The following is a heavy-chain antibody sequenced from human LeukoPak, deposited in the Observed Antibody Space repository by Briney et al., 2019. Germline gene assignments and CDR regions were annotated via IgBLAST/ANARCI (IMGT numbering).Heavy chain of an antibody. J-gene: IGHJ3*02. CDR3: ARPNCSSTSCSIHDAFDI. D-gene: IGHD2-2*01. CDR1: GGTFSSYA. CDR2: IIPILGIA. Sequence: GASVKVSCKASGGTFSSYAISWVRQAPGQGLEWMGRIIPILGIANYAQKFQGRVTITADKSTSTAYMELSSLRSEDTAVYYCARPNCSSTSCSIHDAFDIWGQGTMVTVSS. V-gene: IGHV1-69*04.